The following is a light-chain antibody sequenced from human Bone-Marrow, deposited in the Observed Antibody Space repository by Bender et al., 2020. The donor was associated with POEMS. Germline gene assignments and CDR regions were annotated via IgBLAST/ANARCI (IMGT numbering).Light chain of an antibody. J-gene: IGLJ3*02. Sequence: QSALTQPASVSGSPGQSITISCTGTSSDVGAYNFVSWYQQHPGQAPKLMISDVVNRPSGVSNRFSGSKSGNTASLTISGLQAEDEGDYYCQSYDNSLGGWVFGGGTKLTVL. V-gene: IGLV2-14*03. CDR2: DVV. CDR1: SSDVGAYNF. CDR3: QSYDNSLGGWV.